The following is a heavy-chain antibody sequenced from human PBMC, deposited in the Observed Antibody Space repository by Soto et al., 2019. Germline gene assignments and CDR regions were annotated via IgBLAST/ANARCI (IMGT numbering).Heavy chain of an antibody. Sequence: ASVMVSCSASGYTFTTCGTSWGRHAPGQGLEWMGWISASNGNTYYGQKFQGRVTMTTDSFTSTAYMELSSLTSDDTAVYYCARALPYSSSGDSWGRGTLVTVSS. CDR2: ISASNGNT. V-gene: IGHV1-18*01. J-gene: IGHJ4*02. D-gene: IGHD6-13*01. CDR1: GYTFTTCG. CDR3: ARALPYSSSGDS.